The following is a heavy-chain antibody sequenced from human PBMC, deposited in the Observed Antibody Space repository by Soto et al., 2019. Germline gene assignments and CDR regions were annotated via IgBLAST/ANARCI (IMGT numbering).Heavy chain of an antibody. D-gene: IGHD3-3*01. CDR2: IVVGSGNT. CDR3: AAEPGQYYDFWSGQVAEYYYGMDV. V-gene: IGHV1-58*01. CDR1: GFTFTSSA. Sequence: GASVKVSCKASGFTFTSSAVQWVRQARGQRLEWIGWIVVGSGNTNYAQKFQERVTITRDMSTSTAYMELSSLRSEDTAVYYCAAEPGQYYDFWSGQVAEYYYGMDVWGQGTTVTVSS. J-gene: IGHJ6*02.